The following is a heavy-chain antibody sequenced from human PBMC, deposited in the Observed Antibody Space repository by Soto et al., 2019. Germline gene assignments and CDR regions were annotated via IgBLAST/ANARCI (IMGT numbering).Heavy chain of an antibody. CDR2: IYYSGST. J-gene: IGHJ5*02. Sequence: SETLSLTCTVSGGSISSYYWSWIRQPPGKGLEWIGYIYYSGSTNYNPSLKSRVTISVDTSKNQFSLKLSSVTAADTAVYYCARDLEGYWFDPWGKGTLVTVS. V-gene: IGHV4-59*12. CDR3: ARDLEGYWFDP. CDR1: GGSISSYY.